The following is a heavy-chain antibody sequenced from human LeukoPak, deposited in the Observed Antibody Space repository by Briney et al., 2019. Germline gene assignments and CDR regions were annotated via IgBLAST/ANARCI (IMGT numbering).Heavy chain of an antibody. CDR2: FDPEDGET. D-gene: IGHD6-13*01. CDR3: ATSFYTSWYRPLIVDY. Sequence: ASVKVSCKVSGYTLTELSMHWVRQAPGKGLEWMGGFDPEDGETIYAQKFQGRVTMTEDTSTDTAYMELSSLRSEDTAVYYCATSFYTSWYRPLIVDYWGQGTLVTVSS. CDR1: GYTLTELS. J-gene: IGHJ4*02. V-gene: IGHV1-24*01.